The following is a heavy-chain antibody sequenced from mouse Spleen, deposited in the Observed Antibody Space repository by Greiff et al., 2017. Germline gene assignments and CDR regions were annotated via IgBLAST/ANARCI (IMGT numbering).Heavy chain of an antibody. D-gene: IGHD2-10*01. Sequence: VQLQQSGPELVKPGASVKISCKASGYTFTDYYMNWVKQSHGKSLEWIGDINPNNGGTSYNQKFKGKATLTVDKSSSTAYMELRSLTSEDSAVYYCAPLLGRWYFDVWGAGTTVTVSS. J-gene: IGHJ1*01. CDR2: INPNNGGT. CDR3: APLLGRWYFDV. V-gene: IGHV1-26*01. CDR1: GYTFTDYY.